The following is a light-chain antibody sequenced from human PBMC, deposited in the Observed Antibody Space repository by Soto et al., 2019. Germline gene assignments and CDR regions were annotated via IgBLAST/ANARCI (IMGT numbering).Light chain of an antibody. Sequence: EIVLTQSPGTLSLSPGERATLSCRASQSVSSSYLAWYQQKPGQAPRLLIYDASNRATGIPDRFSGSGSGTDFTLTISSLEPEDFAIYYCQQRSNLVSFGQGTRLEIK. J-gene: IGKJ5*01. V-gene: IGKV3D-20*02. CDR2: DAS. CDR3: QQRSNLVS. CDR1: QSVSSSY.